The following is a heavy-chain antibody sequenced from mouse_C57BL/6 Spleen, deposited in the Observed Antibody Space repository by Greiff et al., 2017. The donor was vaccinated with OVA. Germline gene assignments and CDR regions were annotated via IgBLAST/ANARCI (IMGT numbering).Heavy chain of an antibody. V-gene: IGHV1-69*01. J-gene: IGHJ2*01. D-gene: IGHD1-1*01. Sequence: QVQLQQPGAELVMPGASVKLSCKASGYTFTSYWMHWVKQRPGQGLEWTGEIDPSDSYTNYNQKFKGKSTLTVDKSSSTAYMQLSSLTSEDSAVYYCARKGATVVGDYWGQGTTLTVSS. CDR3: ARKGATVVGDY. CDR1: GYTFTSYW. CDR2: IDPSDSYT.